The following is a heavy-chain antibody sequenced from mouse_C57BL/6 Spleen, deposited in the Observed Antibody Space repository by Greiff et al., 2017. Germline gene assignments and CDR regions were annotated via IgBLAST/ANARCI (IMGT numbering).Heavy chain of an antibody. Sequence: EVKLVESGGGLVQPGESLKLSCESNEYEFPSHDMSWVRKTPEKRLELVAAINSDGGSTYYPDTMARRFIISRDNTKKTLYLQMSSLRSEDTALYYCARQRDDHGGFAYWGQGTLVTVSA. V-gene: IGHV5-2*03. CDR2: INSDGGST. CDR1: EYEFPSHD. D-gene: IGHD2-4*01. J-gene: IGHJ3*01. CDR3: ARQRDDHGGFAY.